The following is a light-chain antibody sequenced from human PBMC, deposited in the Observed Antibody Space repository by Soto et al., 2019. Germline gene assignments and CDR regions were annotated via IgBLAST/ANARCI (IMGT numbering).Light chain of an antibody. J-gene: IGLJ3*02. CDR2: GVN. CDR1: SRDVAVYNY. CDR3: TSFTTTNTWV. Sequence: QSALTQPASVSGSPGQSITISCTGTSRDVAVYNYVSWFQQHPGKAPKLIIFGVNNRPSGVSDRFSGSKSGNTASLTISGLQPEDEADYYCTSFTTTNTWVFGGGTKVTVL. V-gene: IGLV2-14*01.